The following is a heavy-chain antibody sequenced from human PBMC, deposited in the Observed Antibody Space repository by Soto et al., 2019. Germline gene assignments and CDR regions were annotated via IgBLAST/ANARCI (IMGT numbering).Heavy chain of an antibody. CDR3: ARENYDFWSGRGYYYGMDV. CDR2: INAGNGNT. V-gene: IGHV1-3*01. D-gene: IGHD3-3*01. CDR1: GYTFTSYA. Sequence: ASVKVSRKASGYTFTSYAMHWVRQAPGQRLEWMGWINAGNGNTKYSQKFQGRVTITRDTSASTAYMELSSLRSEDTAVYYCARENYDFWSGRGYYYGMDVWGQGTTVTVSS. J-gene: IGHJ6*02.